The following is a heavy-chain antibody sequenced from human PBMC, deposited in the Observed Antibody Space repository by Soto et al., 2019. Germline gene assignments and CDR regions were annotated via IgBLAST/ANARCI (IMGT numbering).Heavy chain of an antibody. J-gene: IGHJ3*02. V-gene: IGHV1-46*01. CDR2: INPSGGST. D-gene: IGHD5-12*01. Sequence: ASGKVSCKASGYTFTSYYMHWVRQAPGQGLEWMGIINPSGGSTSYAQKFQGRGTMTRDASTSTVYMELRSLRSDDTAVYYCERVSVILVATIRRNDAFDIRGQGTLVTVSS. CDR3: ERVSVILVATIRRNDAFDI. CDR1: GYTFTSYY.